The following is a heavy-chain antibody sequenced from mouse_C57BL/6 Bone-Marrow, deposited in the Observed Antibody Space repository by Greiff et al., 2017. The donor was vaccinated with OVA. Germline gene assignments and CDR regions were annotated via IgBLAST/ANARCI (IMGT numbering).Heavy chain of an antibody. Sequence: VKLQESGAELVRPGASVTLSCKASGYTFTDYEMHWVKQTPVHGLEWIGAIDPETGGTAYNQTFKGKAILTADNSSSTAYLELRSLTSAASAVSDGKRRANGAPWLAYWGQGTLVTVSA. CDR2: IDPETGGT. CDR1: GYTFTDYE. D-gene: IGHD1-1*02. V-gene: IGHV1-15*01. J-gene: IGHJ3*01. CDR3: KRRANGAPWLAY.